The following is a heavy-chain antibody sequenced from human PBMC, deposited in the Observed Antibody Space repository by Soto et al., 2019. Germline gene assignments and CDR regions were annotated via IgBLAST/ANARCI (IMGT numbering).Heavy chain of an antibody. CDR2: TYSGGDT. J-gene: IGHJ4*02. CDR1: GVTVGKNY. V-gene: IGHV3-66*01. D-gene: IGHD4-17*01. Sequence: EVRLVESGGGLVQPGGSLRLPCAAPGVTVGKNYMSWVRQAPGKGLEGVSVTYSGGDTRYADSVKGRFTMSRDSTKNTVYLQMDSLRAEDTAVYFCARNVPVTALGYWGQGSLVTVSS. CDR3: ARNVPVTALGY.